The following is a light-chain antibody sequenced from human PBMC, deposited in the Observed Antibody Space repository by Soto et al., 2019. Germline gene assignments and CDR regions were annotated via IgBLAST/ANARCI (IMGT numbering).Light chain of an antibody. CDR1: QSISSW. CDR3: QQYNSDSALT. V-gene: IGKV1-5*03. CDR2: KAS. J-gene: IGKJ4*01. Sequence: DIQMTQSPSTLSASVGDRVTITCRASQSISSWLAWYQQKPGKAPKLLIYKASSLESGVPSRFSGSGSGTEFALTISSLQPDDFATYSCQQYNSDSALTFGGGTKVEIK.